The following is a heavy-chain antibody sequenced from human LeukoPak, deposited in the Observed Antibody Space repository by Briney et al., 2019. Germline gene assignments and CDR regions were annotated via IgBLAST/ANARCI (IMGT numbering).Heavy chain of an antibody. Sequence: PGRSLRLSCAASGITFSSYAMHWVRQAPGKGLEWVAVISYDGSNKYYADSVKGRFTISRDNSKNTLYLQMNSLRAEDTAVYYCAKDLEQQLEEYYFDYWGQGTLVTVSS. CDR1: GITFSSYA. V-gene: IGHV3-30*04. D-gene: IGHD6-13*01. CDR2: ISYDGSNK. J-gene: IGHJ4*02. CDR3: AKDLEQQLEEYYFDY.